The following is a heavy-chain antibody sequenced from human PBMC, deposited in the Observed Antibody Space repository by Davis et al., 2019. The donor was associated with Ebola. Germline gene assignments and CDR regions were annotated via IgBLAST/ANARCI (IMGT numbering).Heavy chain of an antibody. CDR1: GGSISSGGYS. Sequence: MPSETLSLTCAVSGGSISSGGYSWSWIRQPPGKGLEWIGYIYYIGSTYYNPSLKSRVTISVDTSKNQFSLKLSSVTAADTAVYYCARGPGIAVAGTSLYYYYGMDVWGQGTTVTVSS. V-gene: IGHV4-30-4*07. CDR3: ARGPGIAVAGTSLYYYYGMDV. D-gene: IGHD6-19*01. CDR2: IYYIGST. J-gene: IGHJ6*02.